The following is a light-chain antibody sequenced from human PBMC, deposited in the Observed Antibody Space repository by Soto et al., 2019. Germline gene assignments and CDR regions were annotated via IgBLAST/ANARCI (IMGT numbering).Light chain of an antibody. CDR3: CSYAGSSTLYV. CDR1: SSDVGSYNL. J-gene: IGLJ1*01. Sequence: QSALTQPTSVSGSPGLSITISCTGTSSDVGSYNLVSWYQQHPGKAPKLMIYEVSKRPSGVSNRFSGSKSGNTASLTISGLQAEDEADYYCCSYAGSSTLYVFGTGTKSPS. V-gene: IGLV2-23*02. CDR2: EVS.